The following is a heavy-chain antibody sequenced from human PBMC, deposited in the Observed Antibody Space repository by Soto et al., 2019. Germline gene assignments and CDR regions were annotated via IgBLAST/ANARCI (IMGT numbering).Heavy chain of an antibody. D-gene: IGHD6-13*01. CDR1: GYTFTSYG. V-gene: IGHV1-18*04. CDR3: ARRGGSWYLSGYYGMDV. Sequence: GASVKVSCKASGYTFTSYGISWVRQAPGQGLEWMGWISAYNGNTNYAQKLQGRVTMTTDTSTSTAYMELRSLRSDDTAVYYCARRGGSWYLSGYYGMDVWGQGTTVTVYS. CDR2: ISAYNGNT. J-gene: IGHJ6*02.